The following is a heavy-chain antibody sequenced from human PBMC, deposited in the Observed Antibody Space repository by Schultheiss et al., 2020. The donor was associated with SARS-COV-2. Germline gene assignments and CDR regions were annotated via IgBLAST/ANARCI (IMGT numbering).Heavy chain of an antibody. D-gene: IGHD2-2*01. J-gene: IGHJ4*02. Sequence: GGSPRLSCAASGFSFSSYGMHWVRQAPGKGLEWVAVITYDGSNKYYADSVKGRFTISRDNAKNSVYLQMNSLGAEDTALYYCVREDAKSRFDSWGQGALVTVSS. CDR1: GFSFSSYG. V-gene: IGHV3-30*03. CDR2: ITYDGSNK. CDR3: VREDAKSRFDS.